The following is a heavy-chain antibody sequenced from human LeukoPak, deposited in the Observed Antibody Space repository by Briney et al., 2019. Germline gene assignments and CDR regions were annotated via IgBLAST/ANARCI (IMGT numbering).Heavy chain of an antibody. CDR2: IYTSGST. CDR1: GGSISSGSYY. D-gene: IGHD6-19*01. CDR3: ARAVVGAFDI. J-gene: IGHJ3*02. V-gene: IGHV4-61*02. Sequence: SETLSLTCTVSGGSISSGSYYWSWIRQPAGKGLEWIGRIYTSGSTNYNPSLKSRVTISVDTSKNQFSLKLSSVTAADTVVYYCARAVVGAFDIWGQGTMVTVSS.